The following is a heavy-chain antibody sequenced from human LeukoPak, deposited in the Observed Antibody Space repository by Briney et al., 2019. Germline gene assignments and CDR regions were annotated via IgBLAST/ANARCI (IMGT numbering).Heavy chain of an antibody. CDR1: GGSISSYY. V-gene: IGHV4-4*07. CDR2: IYTSGST. J-gene: IGHJ6*03. CDR3: ARESPRLLWFGELSPYYMDV. D-gene: IGHD3-10*01. Sequence: SETLSLTCTVSGGSISSYYWSWIRQPAGKGLEWIGRIYTSGSTNYNPSLKSRVTMSVDTSKNQFSLKLSSVTAADTAVYYCARESPRLLWFGELSPYYMDVWGKGTTVTVSS.